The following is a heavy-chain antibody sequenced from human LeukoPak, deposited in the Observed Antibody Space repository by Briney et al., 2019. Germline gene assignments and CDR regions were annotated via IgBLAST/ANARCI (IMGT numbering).Heavy chain of an antibody. V-gene: IGHV3-23*01. CDR1: GFTFSSYA. CDR2: ISGSGRDT. J-gene: IGHJ4*02. CDR3: AKGPSGSLDY. Sequence: GGSLRLSCAASGFTFSSYAMSWVRQAPGKGLEWVSAISGSGRDTYYADSVKGRFTISRDDSKNTLCLQMNSLRPEDTAIYYCAKGPSGSLDYWGQGTRVTVSS. D-gene: IGHD1-26*01.